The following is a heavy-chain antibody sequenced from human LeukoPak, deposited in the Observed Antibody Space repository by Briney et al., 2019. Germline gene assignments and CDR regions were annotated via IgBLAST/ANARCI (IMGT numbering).Heavy chain of an antibody. V-gene: IGHV1-46*01. J-gene: IGHJ4*02. D-gene: IGHD5-18*01. Sequence: ASVKVSCKASGYTFTSNYIHGVRQAPGQGLEWMGVIHPSGGGTNYAPKFQGRVTMTRDTSTTTVFMELSSLTSEDTAIYYCARMEMDPAMVTNYFDYWGQGTLVTVSS. CDR2: IHPSGGGT. CDR3: ARMEMDPAMVTNYFDY. CDR1: GYTFTSNY.